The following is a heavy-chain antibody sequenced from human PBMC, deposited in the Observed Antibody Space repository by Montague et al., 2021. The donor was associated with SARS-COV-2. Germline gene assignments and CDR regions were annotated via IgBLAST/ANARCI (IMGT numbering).Heavy chain of an antibody. CDR2: INHSGGV. J-gene: IGHJ4*02. CDR3: ARGYCNSTTCYRSLHY. V-gene: IGHV4-34*01. D-gene: IGHD2-2*01. Sequence: SETLSLTCTVHRGSFSGYYWTWIRQPPGKGLEWIGKINHSGGVNYNPSLKSRVTISVDTSKNHFSLKLRSVTAADTAIYYCARGYCNSTTCYRSLHYWGQGTLVAVSS. CDR1: RGSFSGYY.